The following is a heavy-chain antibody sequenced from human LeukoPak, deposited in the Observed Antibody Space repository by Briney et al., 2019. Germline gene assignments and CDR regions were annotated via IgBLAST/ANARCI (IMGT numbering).Heavy chain of an antibody. Sequence: TGGSLRLSCAASGFTFSSSAMSWVRQARGKGLEWVSVIYSGGSTYYADSVKGRFTISRDNSKNTLYLQMNSLRAEDTAVYYCARDGVVRGDGLAFDIWGQGTMVTVSS. CDR3: ARDGVVRGDGLAFDI. D-gene: IGHD3-10*01. V-gene: IGHV3-53*01. CDR1: GFTFSSSA. CDR2: IYSGGST. J-gene: IGHJ3*02.